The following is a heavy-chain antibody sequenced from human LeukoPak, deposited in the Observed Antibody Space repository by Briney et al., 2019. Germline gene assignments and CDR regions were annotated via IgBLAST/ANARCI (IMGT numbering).Heavy chain of an antibody. V-gene: IGHV1-69*02. CDR3: ARYDFWSGYYFDY. CDR2: IIPILGIA. Sequence: SVKVSCKASGGTFSSYTISWVRQAPGQGLEWMGRIIPILGIANYAQKFQGRVTITADKSTSTAYMELSSLRSEDTAVYYCARYDFWSGYYFDYWGQGNLVTVSS. D-gene: IGHD3-3*01. J-gene: IGHJ4*02. CDR1: GGTFSSYT.